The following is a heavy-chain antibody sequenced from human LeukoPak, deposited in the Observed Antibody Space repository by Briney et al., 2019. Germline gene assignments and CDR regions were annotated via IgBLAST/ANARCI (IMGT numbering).Heavy chain of an antibody. CDR1: GGSISSYY. CDR2: IYTSGST. Sequence: PSETLSLTCTVSGGSISSYYWSWIRQPAGKGLEWIGRIYTSGSTNYNPSLKSRVTMSVDTSKNQSSLKLSSVTAADTAVYYCAGGSSWPTIGYWGQGTLVTVSS. V-gene: IGHV4-4*07. D-gene: IGHD6-13*01. J-gene: IGHJ4*02. CDR3: AGGSSWPTIGY.